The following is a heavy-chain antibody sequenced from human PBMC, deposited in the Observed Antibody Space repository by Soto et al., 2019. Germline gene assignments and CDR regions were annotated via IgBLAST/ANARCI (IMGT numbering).Heavy chain of an antibody. Sequence: GASLKISCKCSGYSFTNYWIGWVRQMPGKGLEWMGIIYLDDSDTRHSPSLQGQVTISADKSISTAYLQWSSLQASDTAMYYCARQGYSYGYSSVDVWGQGTTVTVSS. J-gene: IGHJ6*02. CDR3: ARQGYSYGYSSVDV. V-gene: IGHV5-51*01. CDR1: GYSFTNYW. D-gene: IGHD5-18*01. CDR2: IYLDDSDT.